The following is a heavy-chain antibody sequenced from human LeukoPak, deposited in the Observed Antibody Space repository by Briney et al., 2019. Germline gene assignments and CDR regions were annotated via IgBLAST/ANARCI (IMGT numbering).Heavy chain of an antibody. D-gene: IGHD1-26*01. CDR1: GGSVSRGSYY. CDR2: IHHSGTT. Sequence: SETLSLTCTVSGGSVSRGSYYWSWTRQPPGRGLEWIGYIHHSGTTNYSPSLKSRVTISVDMSKNQFFLNLTSVTAADTAVYYCARGRLGATYWGQGTLGTVSS. CDR3: ARGRLGATY. V-gene: IGHV4-61*01. J-gene: IGHJ4*02.